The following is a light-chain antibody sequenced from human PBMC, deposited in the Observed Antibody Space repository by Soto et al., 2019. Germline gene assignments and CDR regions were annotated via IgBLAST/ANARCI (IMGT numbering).Light chain of an antibody. J-gene: IGLJ2*01. CDR2: LNSDGSH. V-gene: IGLV4-69*01. CDR1: SGHSSYA. CDR3: QTWGTGIRVV. Sequence: QLVLTQSPSASASLGASVKLTCTLSSGHSSYAIAWHQQQPEKGPLYLMKLNSDGSHSKGDGIPDRFSGSSSGAERYLTISSLQSEDEADYYCQTWGTGIRVVFGGGTKLTVL.